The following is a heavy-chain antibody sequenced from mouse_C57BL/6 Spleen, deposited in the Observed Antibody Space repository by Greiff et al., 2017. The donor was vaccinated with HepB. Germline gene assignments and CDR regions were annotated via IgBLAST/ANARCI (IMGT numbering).Heavy chain of an antibody. CDR2: IYPRSGNT. CDR1: GYTFTSYG. D-gene: IGHD1-1*01. J-gene: IGHJ1*03. CDR3: ARWGTTVVERDWYFDV. V-gene: IGHV1-81*01. Sequence: QVQLQQSGAELARPGASVKLSCKASGYTFTSYGISWVKQRTGQGLEWIGEIYPRSGNTYYNEKFKGKATLTADKSSSTAYMELRSLTSEDSAVYFCARWGTTVVERDWYFDVWGTGTTVTVSS.